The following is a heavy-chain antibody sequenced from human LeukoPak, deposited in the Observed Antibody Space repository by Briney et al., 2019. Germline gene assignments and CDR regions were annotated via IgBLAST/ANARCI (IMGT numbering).Heavy chain of an antibody. J-gene: IGHJ6*02. CDR1: GGSISSGGYS. Sequence: SETLSLTCAVSGGSISSGGYSWSWIRQPPGKGLEWIGYIYHSGSTYYNPSLKSRVTISVDRSKNQLSLKLSSVTAADTAVYYCASSETYYDILTGSNYYYGMDVWGQGTTVTVSS. CDR2: IYHSGST. D-gene: IGHD3-9*01. CDR3: ASSETYYDILTGSNYYYGMDV. V-gene: IGHV4-30-2*01.